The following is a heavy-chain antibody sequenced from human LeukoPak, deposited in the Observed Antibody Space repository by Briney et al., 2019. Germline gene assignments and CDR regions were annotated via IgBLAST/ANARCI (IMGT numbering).Heavy chain of an antibody. V-gene: IGHV4-61*02. Sequence: SETLSLTCTVSGGSISSGSYYWSWIRQPAGKGLEWIGRIYTSGSTNYNPSLKSRVTISVDTSKNQFSLKLSSVTAADTAVYYCARVVVVPAARGGNWFDPWGQGTLVTVSS. CDR2: IYTSGST. CDR1: GGSISSGSYY. D-gene: IGHD2-2*01. J-gene: IGHJ5*02. CDR3: ARVVVVPAARGGNWFDP.